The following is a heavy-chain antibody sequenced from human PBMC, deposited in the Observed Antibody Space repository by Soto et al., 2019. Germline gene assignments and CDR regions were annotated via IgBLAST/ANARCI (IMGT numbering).Heavy chain of an antibody. CDR1: GFTFSSYG. CDR3: ARNYYYGSGSYYDHYYYYMDV. Sequence: QVQLVESGGGVVQPGRSLRLSCAASGFTFSSYGMHWVRQAPGKGLEWVAVIWYDGSNKYYADSVKGRFTISRDNSKNTLYLQMNSLSAEDTAVYYCARNYYYGSGSYYDHYYYYMDVWGKGTTVTVSS. CDR2: IWYDGSNK. V-gene: IGHV3-33*01. J-gene: IGHJ6*03. D-gene: IGHD3-10*01.